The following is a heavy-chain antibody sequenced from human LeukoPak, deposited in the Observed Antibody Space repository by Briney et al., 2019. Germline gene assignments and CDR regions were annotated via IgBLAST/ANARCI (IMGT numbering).Heavy chain of an antibody. CDR2: ISSNGGST. V-gene: IGHV3-64D*06. Sequence: GGSLRPSCAASGFAFSSLTMHWVRQAPGKGLEYVSAISSNGGSTFYADSVKGRFSISRDNSKNTLYLQMSSLRAEDTAVYYCVNQISGWVSWGQGTLVTVSS. D-gene: IGHD6-19*01. J-gene: IGHJ5*02. CDR3: VNQISGWVS. CDR1: GFAFSSLT.